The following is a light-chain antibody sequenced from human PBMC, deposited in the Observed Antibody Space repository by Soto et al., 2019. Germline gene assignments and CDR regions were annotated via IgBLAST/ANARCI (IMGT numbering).Light chain of an antibody. CDR3: QQYNNWPLT. V-gene: IGKV3D-15*01. CDR1: KSVDND. Sequence: EIVMTQSPATLSVSPGDRATLSCRASKSVDNDLARYQQKPGQPPRLLIYDASTRATGIPARFSGSQSGTDFTLTISSLLSEDFAVYSCQQYNNWPLTFGGGTKVEIK. J-gene: IGKJ4*01. CDR2: DAS.